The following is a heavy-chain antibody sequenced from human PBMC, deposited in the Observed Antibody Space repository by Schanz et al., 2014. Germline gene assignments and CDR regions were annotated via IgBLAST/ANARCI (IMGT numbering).Heavy chain of an antibody. D-gene: IGHD5-12*01. J-gene: IGHJ3*02. Sequence: QVQLVQSGAEVKKPGSSVKVSCQAFGDTFSKYNIMWVRQAPGQGLEWMGIINLSGGSTNNAQKFQGRLTMTRDTSTSTVYMELSSLRSEDTAVYYCARGGGPEDVFDIWGQGTILTVSS. CDR1: GDTFSKYN. CDR3: ARGGGPEDVFDI. CDR2: INLSGGST. V-gene: IGHV1-46*01.